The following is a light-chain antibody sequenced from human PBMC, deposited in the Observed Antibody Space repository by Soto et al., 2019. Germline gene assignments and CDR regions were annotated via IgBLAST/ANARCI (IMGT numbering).Light chain of an antibody. CDR3: QQLSSYPLT. J-gene: IGKJ4*01. Sequence: IQLTQSPSSLSASVGDRVTITCRASQGISSFLAWFQQKPGKAPKLLIYAVSILQSGVPSRFSGSGSGTEFTLTISSLQPEDFATYYCQQLSSYPLTFGGGTKVEIK. V-gene: IGKV1-9*01. CDR2: AVS. CDR1: QGISSF.